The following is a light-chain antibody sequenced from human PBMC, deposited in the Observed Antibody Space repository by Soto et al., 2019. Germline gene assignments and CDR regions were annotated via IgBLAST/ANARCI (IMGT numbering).Light chain of an antibody. V-gene: IGKV1-5*03. Sequence: DIQMTQSPSTLSASVGDRVTINCRASQSISSWLAWYQQKPGKAPKLLIYKASSLESGVPSRFSGSGSVTEFTLTISSLQPDDFATYYCQQYNSYPRAFGQGTKVEIK. J-gene: IGKJ1*01. CDR2: KAS. CDR1: QSISSW. CDR3: QQYNSYPRA.